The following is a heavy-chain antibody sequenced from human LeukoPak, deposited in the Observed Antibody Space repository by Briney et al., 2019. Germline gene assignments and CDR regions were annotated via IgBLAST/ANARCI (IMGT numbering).Heavy chain of an antibody. CDR2: IIPIFGTA. J-gene: IGHJ4*02. Sequence: ASVKVSCKASGGTFSSYAISWVRQAPGQGLEWMGGIIPIFGTANYAQKFQGRVTITADESTSTAYMELSSLRSEDTAVYYCARVPSGCSSTSCYYVYWGQGTLATVSS. D-gene: IGHD2-2*01. CDR1: GGTFSSYA. V-gene: IGHV1-69*13. CDR3: ARVPSGCSSTSCYYVY.